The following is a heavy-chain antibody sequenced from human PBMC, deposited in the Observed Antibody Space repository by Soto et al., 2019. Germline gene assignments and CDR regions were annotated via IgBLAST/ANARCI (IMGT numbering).Heavy chain of an antibody. CDR1: GFKFRNYA. CDR3: ARAHTMMILDRFDP. D-gene: IGHD3-22*01. CDR2: IWFDGSKK. V-gene: IGHV3-33*01. J-gene: IGHJ5*02. Sequence: GSLRLSCAASGFKFRNYAIHWVRQAPGKGLEWLAVIWFDGSKKYYADSVKGRFTISRDNSKNTVYLDMNSLTADDSGVFYRARAHTMMILDRFDPWGHGTLVTVSS.